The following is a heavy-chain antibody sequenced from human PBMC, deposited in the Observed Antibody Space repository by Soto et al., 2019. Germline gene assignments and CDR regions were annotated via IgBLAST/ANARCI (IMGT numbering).Heavy chain of an antibody. V-gene: IGHV1-2*02. J-gene: IGHJ6*02. CDR3: ARERYQVISDGMDV. D-gene: IGHD2-2*01. Sequence: QVQLVQSGADVKTPGASVRVSCKASGYTFTGYYVHWVREAPGQGLEWMGWINPETGGTSYAQQFQGRVTLSRDTSINTASLELSRLRFDDAAVYFCARERYQVISDGMDVWGQGTTVTVSS. CDR2: INPETGGT. CDR1: GYTFTGYY.